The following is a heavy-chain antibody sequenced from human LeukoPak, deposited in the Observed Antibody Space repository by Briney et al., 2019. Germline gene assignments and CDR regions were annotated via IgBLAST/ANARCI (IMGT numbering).Heavy chain of an antibody. D-gene: IGHD5-12*01. J-gene: IGHJ6*02. CDR2: IYYSGST. CDR3: ARGLDIVATETDYYYYYDMDV. CDR1: GGSISSYY. Sequence: PSETLSLTCTVSGGSISSYYWSWIRQPPGKGLEWIGYIYYSGSTNYNPSLKSRVTISVDTSKNQFSLKLSSVTAADTAVYYCARGLDIVATETDYYYYYDMDVWGQGTTVTVSS. V-gene: IGHV4-59*01.